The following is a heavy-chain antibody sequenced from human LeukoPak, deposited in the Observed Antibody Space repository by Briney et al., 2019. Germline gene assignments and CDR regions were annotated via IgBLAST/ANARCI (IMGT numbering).Heavy chain of an antibody. J-gene: IGHJ3*02. CDR2: IYYSGST. V-gene: IGHV4-59*01. Sequence: PSETLSLTCNVSGDSIRGFYWAWIRQPPGKGLEWIGYIYYSGSTNYNPSLKSRVTISVDTSKNQFSLKLSSVTAADTAVYYCARDTAYYYDSSGFDAFDIWGQGTMVTVSS. CDR1: GDSIRGFY. CDR3: ARDTAYYYDSSGFDAFDI. D-gene: IGHD3-22*01.